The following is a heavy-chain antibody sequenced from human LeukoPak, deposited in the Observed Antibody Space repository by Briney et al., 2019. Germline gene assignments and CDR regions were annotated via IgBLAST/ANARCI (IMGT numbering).Heavy chain of an antibody. CDR3: VREGHSSTSCCYMDV. V-gene: IGHV1-46*01. D-gene: IGHD2-2*01. CDR2: INPSGGST. CDR1: GYTFTSYY. J-gene: IGHJ6*03. Sequence: ASVKVSCKASGYTFTSYYMHWVRQAPGQGLEWMGIINPSGGSTSYAQKFQGRVTMTRDTSTSTAYMELSSLRSEDTAVYYCVREGHSSTSCCYMDVWGKGTTVTVSS.